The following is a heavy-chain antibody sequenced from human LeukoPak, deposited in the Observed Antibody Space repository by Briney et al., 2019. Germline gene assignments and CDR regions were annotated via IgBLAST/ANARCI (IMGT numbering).Heavy chain of an antibody. V-gene: IGHV3-23*01. CDR3: ARDWFGYCSGGSCYSFDY. CDR1: GFTFSSYG. CDR2: ISGSGGST. Sequence: GGSLRLSCAASGFTFSSYGMSWVRQAPGKGLEWVSAISGSGGSTHYADSVKGRFTISRDDFKNTLYLQMNSLRAEDTAVYYCARDWFGYCSGGSCYSFDYWGQGTLVTVSS. D-gene: IGHD2-15*01. J-gene: IGHJ4*02.